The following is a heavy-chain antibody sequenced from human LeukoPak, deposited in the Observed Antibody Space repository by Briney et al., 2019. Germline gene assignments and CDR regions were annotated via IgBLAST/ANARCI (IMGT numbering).Heavy chain of an antibody. CDR2: ISYDGSNK. CDR3: ARDPLGTRPGFDY. CDR1: GFTFSSYA. J-gene: IGHJ4*02. Sequence: PGGSLRLCCAASGFTFSSYAMHWVRQAPGKGLEWVAVISYDGSNKYYADSVKGRFTISRDNSKNTLYLQMNSLRAEDTAVYYCARDPLGTRPGFDYWGQGTLVTVSS. V-gene: IGHV3-30*04. D-gene: IGHD1-1*01.